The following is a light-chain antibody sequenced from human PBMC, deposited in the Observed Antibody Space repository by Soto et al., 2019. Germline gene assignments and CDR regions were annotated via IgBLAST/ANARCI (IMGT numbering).Light chain of an antibody. Sequence: DIQMTQSPSAMSASVGDRVTITCRASQGIRTYLAWFQQKPGKVPKRLIFSASSVQSGVPSRFSGSGSGTEFTLTISSLQPEDVATYYCLQSNSYPWTLGQGTKVQI. V-gene: IGKV1-17*03. J-gene: IGKJ1*01. CDR2: SAS. CDR1: QGIRTY. CDR3: LQSNSYPWT.